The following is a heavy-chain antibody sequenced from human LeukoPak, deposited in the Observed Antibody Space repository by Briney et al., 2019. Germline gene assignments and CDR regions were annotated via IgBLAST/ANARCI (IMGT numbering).Heavy chain of an antibody. V-gene: IGHV3-7*01. CDR1: GFSFTDYW. CDR3: VSQEVVPH. D-gene: IGHD2-15*01. J-gene: IGHJ4*02. Sequence: GGSLRLSCAASGFSFTDYWMSWVRQAPGKGLEWVANVKEDGTTKQYVDSVKGRFTISRDNAKNSLYLQMDSLRAEDTAVYYCVSQEVVPHWGQGTLVSVSS. CDR2: VKEDGTTK.